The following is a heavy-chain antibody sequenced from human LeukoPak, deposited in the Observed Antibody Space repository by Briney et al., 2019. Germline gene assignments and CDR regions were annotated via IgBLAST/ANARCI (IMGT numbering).Heavy chain of an antibody. J-gene: IGHJ4*02. Sequence: GGSLRLSCAASGFNFSNYGIHWVRQAPGKGLEWVAVIWYDGSYKFYADSVKGRFTISRDNSKNTLYLQMNSLRVEDTAVYYCAKGYSSSWFFLFDYWGQGTPVTVPS. CDR1: GFNFSNYG. CDR3: AKGYSSSWFFLFDY. V-gene: IGHV3-30*02. D-gene: IGHD6-13*01. CDR2: IWYDGSYK.